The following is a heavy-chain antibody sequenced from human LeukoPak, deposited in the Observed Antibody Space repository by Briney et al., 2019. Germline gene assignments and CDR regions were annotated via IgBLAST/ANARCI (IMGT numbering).Heavy chain of an antibody. Sequence: GASVCVSCEASGVTFSIYSISWVRQAPGQGLEWMGSIIPILGIANYAQKFQGRVTIPADKSTSTAYMELSSLRSEDTAVYYCARVGQQLAGLDYWGQGTLVTVSS. V-gene: IGHV1-69*04. D-gene: IGHD6-13*01. CDR3: ARVGQQLAGLDY. CDR2: IIPILGIA. CDR1: GVTFSIYS. J-gene: IGHJ4*02.